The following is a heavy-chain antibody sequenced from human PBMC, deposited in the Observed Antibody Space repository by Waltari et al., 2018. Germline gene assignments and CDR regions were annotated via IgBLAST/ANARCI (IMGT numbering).Heavy chain of an antibody. CDR1: GGSFSGYY. J-gene: IGHJ6*03. D-gene: IGHD2-15*01. Sequence: QVQLQQWGAGLLKPSETLSLTCAVYGGSFSGYYWSWIRQPHGKGQEWIGEINHSGSTNYNPSLKSRVTISVDTSKNQFSLKRSSVTAADTAVYYCARRRGLYCSGGSCYNYYYMDVWGKGTTVTVSS. CDR2: INHSGST. CDR3: ARRRGLYCSGGSCYNYYYMDV. V-gene: IGHV4-34*01.